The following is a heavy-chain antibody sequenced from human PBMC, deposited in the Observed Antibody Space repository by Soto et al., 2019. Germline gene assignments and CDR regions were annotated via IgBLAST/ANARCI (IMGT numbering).Heavy chain of an antibody. D-gene: IGHD6-6*01. Sequence: NPAETLSLTCTVSGGTISSGGYYWSWIRQHPGKGLEWIGYIYYSGSTYYNPSLKSRVTISVDTSKNQFSLKLSSVTAADTAVYYCAIYERGGSLAARPSNWFDPWGQGTLVTVSS. V-gene: IGHV4-31*03. CDR1: GGTISSGGYY. CDR2: IYYSGST. CDR3: AIYERGGSLAARPSNWFDP. J-gene: IGHJ5*02.